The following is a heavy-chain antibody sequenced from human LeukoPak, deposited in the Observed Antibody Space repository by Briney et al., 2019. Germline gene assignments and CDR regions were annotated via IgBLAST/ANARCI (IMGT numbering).Heavy chain of an antibody. CDR3: VRDGGPFYFDL. CDR2: ISSSSSYI. V-gene: IGHV3-21*01. J-gene: IGHJ4*02. D-gene: IGHD3-16*01. CDR1: GFTFSSYS. Sequence: KAGGSLRLSCAASGFTFSSYSMNWVRQAPGKGLEWVSSISSSSSYIYYADSVKGRFTISRDNAKNSLYLQMNSLRAEDTAVYYCVRDGGPFYFDLWGQGTLVTVSS.